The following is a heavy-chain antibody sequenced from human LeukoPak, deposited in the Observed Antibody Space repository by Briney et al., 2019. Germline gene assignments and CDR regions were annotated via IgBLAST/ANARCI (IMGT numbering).Heavy chain of an antibody. J-gene: IGHJ3*01. D-gene: IGHD3-10*01. V-gene: IGHV3-7*01. CDR1: GFTISNYW. Sequence: GGSLRLSCAASGFTISNYWMNWVRQAPGKGLEWVANIKQDGSEKYYVESLKGRFTISRDNAKNSLYLQMNSLRAEDTAVYYCARPYGSGSSYKAFDLWGQGTMVTVSS. CDR2: IKQDGSEK. CDR3: ARPYGSGSSYKAFDL.